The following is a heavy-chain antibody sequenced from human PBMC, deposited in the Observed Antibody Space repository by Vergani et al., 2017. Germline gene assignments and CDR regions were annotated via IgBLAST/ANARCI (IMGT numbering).Heavy chain of an antibody. CDR1: GGSISSYY. D-gene: IGHD7-27*01. Sequence: QVQLQESGPGLVKPSETLSLTCTVSGGSISSYYWSWIRQPPGKGLEWIGSIYYSGSTYYNPSLKSRVTISVDTSKNQFSLKLSSVTAADTAVYYCARETTGDRGIDYWGQGTLVTVSS. J-gene: IGHJ4*02. CDR3: ARETTGDRGIDY. CDR2: IYYSGST. V-gene: IGHV4-59*12.